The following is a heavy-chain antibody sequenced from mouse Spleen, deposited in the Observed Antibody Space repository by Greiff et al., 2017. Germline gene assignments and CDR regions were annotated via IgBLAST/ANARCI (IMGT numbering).Heavy chain of an antibody. CDR2: IWSGGST. D-gene: IGHD1-1*01. J-gene: IGHJ4*01. CDR3: ARKGSRDAMDY. CDR1: GFSLTSYG. V-gene: IGHV2-2*01. Sequence: VKLMESGPGLVQPSQSLSITCTVSGFSLTSYGVHWVRQSPGKGLEWLGVIWSGGSTDYNAAFISRLSISKDNSKSQVFFKMNSLQADDTATYYCARKGSRDAMDYWGQGTSVTVSS.